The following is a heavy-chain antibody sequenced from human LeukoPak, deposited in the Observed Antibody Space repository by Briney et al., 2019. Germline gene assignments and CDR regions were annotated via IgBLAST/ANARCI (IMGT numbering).Heavy chain of an antibody. CDR2: IYYSGST. Sequence: SETLSLTCTVSGGSISSYYWSWIRQPPGKGLEWIGYIYYSGSTNYNPSLKSRVTISVDTSKNQFSLKLSSVTAADTAVYYCARGLLRYFDWLPRTARFDPWGQGTLVTVSS. V-gene: IGHV4-59*01. CDR3: ARGLLRYFDWLPRTARFDP. J-gene: IGHJ5*02. CDR1: GGSISSYY. D-gene: IGHD3-9*01.